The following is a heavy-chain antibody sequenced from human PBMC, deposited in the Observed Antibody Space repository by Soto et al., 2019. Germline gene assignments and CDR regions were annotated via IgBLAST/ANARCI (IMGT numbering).Heavy chain of an antibody. Sequence: ASVKVSCKASGYTFTGYYMHWVRQAPGQGLEWMGWINPNSGGTNYAQKFQGWVTMTRDTSISTAYMELSRLRSDDTAVYYCARARYCSGGSCKSPWFDPWGQGILVTVSS. D-gene: IGHD2-15*01. V-gene: IGHV1-2*04. CDR1: GYTFTGYY. CDR2: INPNSGGT. J-gene: IGHJ5*02. CDR3: ARARYCSGGSCKSPWFDP.